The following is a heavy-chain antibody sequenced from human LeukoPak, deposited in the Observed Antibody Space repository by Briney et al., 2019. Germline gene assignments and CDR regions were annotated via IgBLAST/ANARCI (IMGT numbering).Heavy chain of an antibody. D-gene: IGHD5-24*01. V-gene: IGHV4-4*07. J-gene: IGHJ4*02. CDR1: GGSISGYY. CDR3: ARGRVEMATIDFDY. Sequence: SETLSLTCTVSGGSISGYYWSWIRQPAGKGLEWIGRIYTSGSTNYNPSLKSRVTISVDTSKNQFSLKLSSVTAADTAMYYCARGRVEMATIDFDYWGQGTLVTVSS. CDR2: IYTSGST.